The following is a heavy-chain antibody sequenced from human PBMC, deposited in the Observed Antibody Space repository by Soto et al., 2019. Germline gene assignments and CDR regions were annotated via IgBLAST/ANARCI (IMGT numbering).Heavy chain of an antibody. Sequence: QVQLVESGGGVVQPGRSLRLSCAASGFTFSSYAMHWVRQAPGKGLEWVAVISYDGSNKYYADSVKGRFTISRDNSKNTLYRQMNSLRAEDTAVYYGAREYGWDYDDSSGYLDYWGQGTLVTVSS. CDR3: AREYGWDYDDSSGYLDY. J-gene: IGHJ4*02. D-gene: IGHD3-22*01. CDR1: GFTFSSYA. V-gene: IGHV3-30-3*01. CDR2: ISYDGSNK.